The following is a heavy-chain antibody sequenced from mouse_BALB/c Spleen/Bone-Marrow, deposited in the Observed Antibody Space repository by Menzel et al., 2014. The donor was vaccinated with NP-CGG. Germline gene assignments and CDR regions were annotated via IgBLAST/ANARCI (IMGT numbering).Heavy chain of an antibody. Sequence: QAQLQQSGAELVKPGASVKLSCKTSGYTFSSYWIQWVKQRPGQGLGWIGEIFPGTVTPYYNEKFKGKATLTIDTSSSTASMQLSSLTSEDSAVYFCARRGYGYHDYWGQGTTLTVSS. J-gene: IGHJ2*01. CDR2: IFPGTVTP. V-gene: IGHV1S132*01. CDR3: ARRGYGYHDY. CDR1: GYTFSSYW. D-gene: IGHD2-2*01.